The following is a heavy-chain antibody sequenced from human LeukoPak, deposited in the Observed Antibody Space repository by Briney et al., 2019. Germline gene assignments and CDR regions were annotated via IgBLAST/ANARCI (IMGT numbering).Heavy chain of an antibody. D-gene: IGHD3-3*01. CDR2: ISGSGGST. CDR3: AKASHETYYDFWSGPPLYMDV. CDR1: GFTFSSYA. Sequence: PGGSLRLSCAASGFTFSSYAMSWVRQAPGKGLEWVSAISGSGGSTYYADSVKGRFTISRDNSKNTLYLQMNSLRAEDTAGYYCAKASHETYYDFWSGPPLYMDVWGKGTTVNGSS. V-gene: IGHV3-23*01. J-gene: IGHJ6*03.